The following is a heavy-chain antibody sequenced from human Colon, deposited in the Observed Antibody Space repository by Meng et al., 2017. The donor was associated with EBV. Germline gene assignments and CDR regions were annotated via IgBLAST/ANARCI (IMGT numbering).Heavy chain of an antibody. D-gene: IGHD2-21*02. CDR3: ARGPYCGGDCYWFDP. CDR1: GNSISSCNYS. V-gene: IGHV4-30-2*01. CDR2: IYHGGTT. Sequence: QASDPGLVQPSMSPSLPCPVSGNSISSCNYSWSWIRQPPGQGLEWIGYIYHGGTTYNTSLKSRVTISVDNSKNQFSLRLTSVTAADTAVYYCARGPYCGGDCYWFDPWGQGTLVTVSS. J-gene: IGHJ5*02.